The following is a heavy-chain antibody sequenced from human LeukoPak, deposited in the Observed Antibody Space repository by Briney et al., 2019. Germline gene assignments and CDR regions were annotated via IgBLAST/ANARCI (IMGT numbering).Heavy chain of an antibody. V-gene: IGHV3-74*01. CDR2: INSAGGTT. Sequence: GGSLRLSCAASGFTFSSYWMHWVRQAPGKGLVWVSHINSAGGTTGYADSVKGRFTISRDNAKNSLYLQMNSLRAEDTAVYYCARQHSDLLLWFGELSSSYGMDVWGQGTTVTVSS. J-gene: IGHJ6*02. CDR1: GFTFSSYW. D-gene: IGHD3-10*01. CDR3: ARQHSDLLLWFGELSSSYGMDV.